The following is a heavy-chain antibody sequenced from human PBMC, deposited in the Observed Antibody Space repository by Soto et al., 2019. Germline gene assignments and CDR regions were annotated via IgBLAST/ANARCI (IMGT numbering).Heavy chain of an antibody. D-gene: IGHD2-21*01. CDR2: IYHSGST. J-gene: IGHJ6*03. Sequence: QVQLQESGPGLVKPSGTLSLTCAVSSGSISSSNWWSWVRQPPGKGLEWIGEIYHSGSTNYNPSLKSRVTISVDKSKSQFSLKLSSVTAAETAVYYCARAGEEGKRGEYYMDVWGKGTTVTVSS. V-gene: IGHV4-4*02. CDR3: ARAGEEGKRGEYYMDV. CDR1: SGSISSSNW.